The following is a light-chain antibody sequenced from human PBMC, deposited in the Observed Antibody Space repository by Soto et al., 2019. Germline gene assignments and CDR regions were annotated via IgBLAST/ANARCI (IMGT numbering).Light chain of an antibody. V-gene: IGKV1-27*01. Sequence: DIQMTQSPSSLSASVGVRVNITCRVSQGISNYLAWYQQQPGKVPKLLIYVASTLQSGVPSRFSGSGSGTDFTLTISSLQPEDVATYYCQKYNSAPWTFGQGTKVEIK. CDR2: VAS. CDR1: QGISNY. CDR3: QKYNSAPWT. J-gene: IGKJ1*01.